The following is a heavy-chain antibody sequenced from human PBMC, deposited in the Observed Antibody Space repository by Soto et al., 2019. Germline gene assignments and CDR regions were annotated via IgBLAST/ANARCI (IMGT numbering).Heavy chain of an antibody. D-gene: IGHD6-19*01. Sequence: QLQLQVCGAGLVKPSQTLSLTCAVSGGSISSGGYSWSWIRRPPGKGLEWIRYIYHSGSTYYNPSLKSRVTISVDRSKNQFSLKLSSVTAADTAVYYCARAGGLGAVAVDYWGQGTLVTVSS. J-gene: IGHJ4*02. CDR2: IYHSGST. CDR3: ARAGGLGAVAVDY. CDR1: GGSISSGGYS. V-gene: IGHV4-30-2*01.